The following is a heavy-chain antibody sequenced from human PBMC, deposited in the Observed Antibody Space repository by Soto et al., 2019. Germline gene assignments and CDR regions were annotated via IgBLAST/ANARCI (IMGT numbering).Heavy chain of an antibody. J-gene: IGHJ4*02. Sequence: QITLKESGPTLVKPTQTLTLTCTFSGFSLSTSGVGVGWIRQPPGKALEGLALIYWDDDKRYSPSLKSRLTITKDTSKNQVVLTMTNMDPVDTGTYYCAHSSFSGSSGHYYFDYWGQGTLVTVSS. CDR1: GFSLSTSGVG. D-gene: IGHD6-6*01. V-gene: IGHV2-5*02. CDR3: AHSSFSGSSGHYYFDY. CDR2: IYWDDDK.